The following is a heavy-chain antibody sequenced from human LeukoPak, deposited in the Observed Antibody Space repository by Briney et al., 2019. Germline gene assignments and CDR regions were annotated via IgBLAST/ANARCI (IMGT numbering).Heavy chain of an antibody. D-gene: IGHD6-19*01. CDR3: ARHRIAVAGSYWYFDL. CDR2: IYYSGST. V-gene: IGHV4-59*08. J-gene: IGHJ2*01. Sequence: SETLSLTCTVSGGSISSYYWSWTRQPPGKGLEWIGYIYYSGSTNYNPSLKSRVTISVDTSKNQFSLKLSSVTAADTAVYYCARHRIAVAGSYWYFDLWGRGTLVTVSS. CDR1: GGSISSYY.